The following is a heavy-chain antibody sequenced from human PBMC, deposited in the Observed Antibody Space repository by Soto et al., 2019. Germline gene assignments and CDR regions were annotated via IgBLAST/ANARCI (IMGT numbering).Heavy chain of an antibody. Sequence: GGSLRLSCATSGFTLSDYYISWVRQVPGKGLEWVGNIKGDGSDPHYVDSVKGRFTTSRDNAKNLIYLHMNKLRAEDTAKYYCARDPVKAEWGRGTQVTVSS. CDR3: ARDPVKAE. J-gene: IGHJ4*02. V-gene: IGHV3-7*03. CDR2: IKGDGSDP. CDR1: GFTLSDYY.